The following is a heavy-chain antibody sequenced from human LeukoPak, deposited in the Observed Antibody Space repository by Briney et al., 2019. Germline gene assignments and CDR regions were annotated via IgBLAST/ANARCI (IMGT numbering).Heavy chain of an antibody. CDR1: GFTFSDYA. Sequence: GGSLRLSCAASGFTFSDYAMNWVRQAPGKGLEWVSVIGGSGTSTYYADSVKGRFTISRDNSKNTLHLQINSLRVEDTAVYYCAKLEMATIFWGQGTLVTVSS. J-gene: IGHJ4*02. D-gene: IGHD5-24*01. V-gene: IGHV3-23*01. CDR2: IGGSGTST. CDR3: AKLEMATIF.